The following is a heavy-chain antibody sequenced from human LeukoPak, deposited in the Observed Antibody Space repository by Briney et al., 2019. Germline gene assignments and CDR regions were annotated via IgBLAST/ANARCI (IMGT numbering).Heavy chain of an antibody. CDR2: IYQSVTT. CDR3: ARGSNYYYSMDV. CDR1: GYSISSGYY. Sequence: SETLSLTCAASGYSISSGYYWGWIRQPPGKGLEWIGSIYQSVTTYYSPSLKSRVAISADTPKNQFSLTLTSVTAADMAVYYCARGSNYYYSMDVWGKGTTVTVSS. J-gene: IGHJ6*04. V-gene: IGHV4-38-2*01. D-gene: IGHD3/OR15-3a*01.